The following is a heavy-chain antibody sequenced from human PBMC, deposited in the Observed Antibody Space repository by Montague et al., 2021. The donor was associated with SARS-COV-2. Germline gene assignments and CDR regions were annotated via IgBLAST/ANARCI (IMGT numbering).Heavy chain of an antibody. CDR2: IHHGGST. V-gene: IGHV4-34*01. Sequence: SETLSLTCAVHGGSFSTYSWNWIRQPPGKVLEWIGEIHHGGSTNYNPSLKSRVTISADTSKNQFSLKLTSVAAADTAVYYCTRLGDGVVPSPILGVGPYYSCYYIDVWGKGTTVTVSS. D-gene: IGHD3-10*01. J-gene: IGHJ6*03. CDR1: GGSFSTYS. CDR3: TRLGDGVVPSPILGVGPYYSCYYIDV.